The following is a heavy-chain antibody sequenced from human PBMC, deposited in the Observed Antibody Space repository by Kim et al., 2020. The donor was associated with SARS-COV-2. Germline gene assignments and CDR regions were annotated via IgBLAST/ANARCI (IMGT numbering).Heavy chain of an antibody. CDR3: ATDKPFYGRVAYYFDY. D-gene: IGHD4-17*01. J-gene: IGHJ4*02. CDR2: FYPEDGET. CDR1: GYTLTELS. Sequence: ASVKVSCKVSGYTLTELSMHWVRQAPGKGLEWMGGFYPEDGETIYAQKFQGRVTMTEDTSTDTAYMELSSLRSEDTAVYYCATDKPFYGRVAYYFDYWGQGTLVTVSS. V-gene: IGHV1-24*01.